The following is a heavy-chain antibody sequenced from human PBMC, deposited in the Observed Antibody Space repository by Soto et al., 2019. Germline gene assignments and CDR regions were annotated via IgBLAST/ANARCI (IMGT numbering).Heavy chain of an antibody. J-gene: IGHJ4*02. D-gene: IGHD3-16*01. V-gene: IGHV5-51*01. CDR3: ARQISYIWDS. CDR2: IKPGGSYL. CDR1: GYRLDGAW. Sequence: GESLKISCKGAGYRLDGAWIGWELQMPRKGLKLMGIIKPGGSYLRYSPSILGQVTISADAAVNTAFLQLNSLHASDTAMYYWARQISYIWDSWAEATLVTVSS.